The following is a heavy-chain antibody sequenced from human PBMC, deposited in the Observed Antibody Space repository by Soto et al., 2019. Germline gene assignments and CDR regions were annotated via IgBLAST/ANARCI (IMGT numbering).Heavy chain of an antibody. V-gene: IGHV4-34*01. J-gene: IGHJ4*02. CDR2: INHSGST. CDR1: GGSFSGYY. Sequence: SETLSLTCAVYGGSFSGYYWSWIRQPPGKGLEWIGEINHSGSTNYNPSLKSRVTISVDTSKNQFSLKLSSVTAADTAVYYCARARGGYFDYWGQGTLVTVSS. CDR3: ARARGGYFDY.